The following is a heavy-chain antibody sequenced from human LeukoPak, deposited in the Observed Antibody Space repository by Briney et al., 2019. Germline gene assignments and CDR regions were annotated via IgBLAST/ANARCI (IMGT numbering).Heavy chain of an antibody. J-gene: IGHJ4*02. CDR3: ARDLYSYGRFDY. CDR1: GFTFSSFG. Sequence: PGGSLRLSCAASGFTFSSFGMSLVRQAPGKGLEWVSYINYDGRGVYYADSVKGRFTTSRDNAKNSLYLQVNSLRDEDTAVYYCARDLYSYGRFDYWGQGTLVTISS. D-gene: IGHD5-18*01. CDR2: INYDGRGV. V-gene: IGHV3-48*02.